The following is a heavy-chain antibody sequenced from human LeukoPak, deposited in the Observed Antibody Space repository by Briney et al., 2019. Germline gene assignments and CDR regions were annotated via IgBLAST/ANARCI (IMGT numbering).Heavy chain of an antibody. CDR1: GYTFTSYY. CDR3: ARDRRPIQVDGSFYYYMDV. J-gene: IGHJ6*03. D-gene: IGHD3-10*01. CDR2: INPSGGST. V-gene: IGHV1-46*01. Sequence: ASVKVSCKASGYTFTSYYMHWVRQAPGQGLEWLGIINPSGGSTSYAQKFQGRVTMTRDMSTSTVYMELSSLRSEDTAVYYCARDRRPIQVDGSFYYYMDVWGKGTTVTVSS.